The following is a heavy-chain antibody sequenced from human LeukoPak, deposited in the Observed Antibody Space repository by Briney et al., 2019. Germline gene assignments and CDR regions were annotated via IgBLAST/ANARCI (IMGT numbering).Heavy chain of an antibody. CDR3: ATIILGYCGGGSCYSGSPRWFDP. V-gene: IGHV1-24*01. CDR1: GYTLTELS. Sequence: RASVKVSCKVSGYTLTELSMHWVRQAPGKGLEWMGGFDPEDGETIYAQKFQGRVTMTEDTSTDTAYMELSSLRSEDTAVYYCATIILGYCGGGSCYSGSPRWFDPWGQGTLVTVSS. CDR2: FDPEDGET. J-gene: IGHJ5*02. D-gene: IGHD2-15*01.